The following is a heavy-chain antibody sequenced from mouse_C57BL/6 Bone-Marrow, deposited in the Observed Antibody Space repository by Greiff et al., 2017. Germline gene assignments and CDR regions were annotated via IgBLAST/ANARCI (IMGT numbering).Heavy chain of an antibody. CDR2: IGPEDGES. CDR1: GFNIKDYY. J-gene: IGHJ3*01. D-gene: IGHD2-1*01. Sequence: VQLKESGAELVKPGASVKFSCTASGFNIKDYYMHWVKQRTEQGLEWIGRIGPEDGESKYASTVQGQATITADTYSHTAYLQLSSLTSEDTAVYYGARRYYGNYAWFAYWGQGTLVTVSA. V-gene: IGHV14-2*01. CDR3: ARRYYGNYAWFAY.